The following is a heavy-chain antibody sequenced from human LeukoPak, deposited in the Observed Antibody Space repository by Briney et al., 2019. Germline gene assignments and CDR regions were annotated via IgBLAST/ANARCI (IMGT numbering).Heavy chain of an antibody. J-gene: IGHJ4*02. CDR2: IYYSGST. V-gene: IGHV4-59*08. D-gene: IGHD2-15*01. CDR3: ARRYCYGGSCYSAHDY. Sequence: SETLSLTCTVSGGSINGCYWTWIRQPPGEGLDWIGYIYYSGSTKYNPSLKSRVTISVDTSKNQFSLKLSSVTAADTAVYYCARRYCYGGSCYSAHDYWGQGTLVTVSS. CDR1: GGSINGCY.